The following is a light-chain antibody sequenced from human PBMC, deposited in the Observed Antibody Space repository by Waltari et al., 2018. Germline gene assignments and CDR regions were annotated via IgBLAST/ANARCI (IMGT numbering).Light chain of an antibody. CDR2: KVS. J-gene: IGKJ1*01. V-gene: IGKV2-30*02. Sequence: ASISCRSSQSLVHTDGHTYLNWFQQRPGQSPRRLIYKVSNRDSGVPDRFSGSGSDTAFTLKISRVEAEDVGIYYCMQATNWPLTFGQGTKVEIQ. CDR1: QSLVHTDGHTY. CDR3: MQATNWPLT.